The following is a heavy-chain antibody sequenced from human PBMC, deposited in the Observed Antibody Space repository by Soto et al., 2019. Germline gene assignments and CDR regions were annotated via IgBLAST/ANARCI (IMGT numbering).Heavy chain of an antibody. Sequence: GGSLRLSCAASGFTFSSYWMSWVRQAPGKGLEWVANIKQDGSEKYYVDSVKGRFTISRDNAKNSLYLQMNSLRAEDTAVYYCARSGSLRYFDWLLYYWGKGTLVTVSS. CDR1: GFTFSSYW. D-gene: IGHD3-9*01. V-gene: IGHV3-7*01. CDR3: ARSGSLRYFDWLLYY. J-gene: IGHJ4*02. CDR2: IKQDGSEK.